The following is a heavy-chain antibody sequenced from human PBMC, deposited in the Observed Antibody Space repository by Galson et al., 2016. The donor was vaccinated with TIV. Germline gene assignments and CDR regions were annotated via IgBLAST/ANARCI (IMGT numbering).Heavy chain of an antibody. V-gene: IGHV1-2*02. Sequence: SVKVSCKASGYTLTGYFMHWVRQAPGQGLEWMGWINPNSGGTNYAQKFQGRVTMTRDTSISTAYMELSSLISDDTAMYFCARAPTLIVATIYWYFDLWGRGTLVTVSS. CDR2: INPNSGGT. J-gene: IGHJ2*01. CDR3: ARAPTLIVATIYWYFDL. D-gene: IGHD5-12*01. CDR1: GYTLTGYF.